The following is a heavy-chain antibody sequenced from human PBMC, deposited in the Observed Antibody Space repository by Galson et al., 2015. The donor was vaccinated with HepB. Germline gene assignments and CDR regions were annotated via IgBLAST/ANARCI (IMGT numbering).Heavy chain of an antibody. J-gene: IGHJ4*02. CDR2: IGWDDDK. CDR1: GFSLSTSGMC. Sequence: PALVKPSQTLTLPCTFSGFSLSTSGMCVSWIRQPPGKALEWLARIGWDDDKFYSTSLKTRLTISKDTSNNQEVLTRSNMDPVDTATYYCARTCYGSGSYFLDYWGQGTLVTVSS. V-gene: IGHV2-70*17. CDR3: ARTCYGSGSYFLDY. D-gene: IGHD3-10*01.